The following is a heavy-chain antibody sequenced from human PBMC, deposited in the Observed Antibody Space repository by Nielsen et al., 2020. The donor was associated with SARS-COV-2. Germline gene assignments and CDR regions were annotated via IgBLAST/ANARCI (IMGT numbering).Heavy chain of an antibody. J-gene: IGHJ4*02. CDR1: GFTISTYA. D-gene: IGHD6-19*01. Sequence: GESLKISCVVSGFTISTYAMSWGRQAPGKGLEWVSAISASTYYADSVKGRFTISRDNSKNTLYLQMNSLRAEDTAVYYCAKRSGYTSGWYGDYWGQGTLVTVSS. CDR2: ISAST. V-gene: IGHV3-23*01. CDR3: AKRSGYTSGWYGDY.